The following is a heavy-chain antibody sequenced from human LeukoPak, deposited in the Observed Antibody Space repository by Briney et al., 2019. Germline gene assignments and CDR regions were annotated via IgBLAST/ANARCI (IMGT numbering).Heavy chain of an antibody. V-gene: IGHV3-33*01. CDR1: GFTFSSYG. J-gene: IGHJ4*02. Sequence: GGSLRLSCAASGFTFSSYGMHWVRQAPGKGLEWVAVIWYDGSNKYYADSVKGRFTISRDNSKNTLYLQMNSLRAEDTAVYYCARGLFCSSTSCYTGRSGYFDYWGQGTLVTVSS. D-gene: IGHD2-2*02. CDR3: ARGLFCSSTSCYTGRSGYFDY. CDR2: IWYDGSNK.